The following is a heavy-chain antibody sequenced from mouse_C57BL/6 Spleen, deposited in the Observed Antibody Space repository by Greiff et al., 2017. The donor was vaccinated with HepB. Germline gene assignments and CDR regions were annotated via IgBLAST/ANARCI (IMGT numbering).Heavy chain of an antibody. V-gene: IGHV1-69*01. D-gene: IGHD2-4*01. CDR2: IDPSDSYT. CDR1: GYTFTSYW. CDR3: ARAGDYDWFAY. J-gene: IGHJ3*01. Sequence: VQLQQSGAELVMPGASVKLSCKASGYTFTSYWMHWVTQRPGQGLEWIGEIDPSDSYTNYNQKFKGKSTLTVNKSSSTAYMQLSSLTSEDSAVYYCARAGDYDWFAYWGQGTLVTVSA.